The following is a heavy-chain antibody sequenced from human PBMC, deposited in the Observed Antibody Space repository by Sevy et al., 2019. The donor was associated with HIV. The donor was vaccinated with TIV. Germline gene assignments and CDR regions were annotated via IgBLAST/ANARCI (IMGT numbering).Heavy chain of an antibody. V-gene: IGHV3-23*01. CDR3: AKDGVSRNKLWDWFDP. CDR2: IGGGDT. CDR1: GFTFNIYA. J-gene: IGHJ5*02. Sequence: GGSLRLSCATSGFTFNIYAMSWVLQAPGKGLEWVSTIGGGDTYYADSVKGRFTISRDDSKSAVYLQMNSLRADDTAVYYCAKDGVSRNKLWDWFDPWGQGTLVTVSS. D-gene: IGHD2-21*01.